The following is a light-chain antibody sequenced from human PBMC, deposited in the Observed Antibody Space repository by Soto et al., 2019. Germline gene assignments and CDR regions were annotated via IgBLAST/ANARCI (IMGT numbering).Light chain of an antibody. CDR1: SSDIGTYNY. V-gene: IGLV2-8*01. CDR2: EVS. CDR3: SSYAGNDNLV. Sequence: QSALTQPPSASGSPGQSVTISCTGTSSDIGTYNYVSWYQQHPGKAPKLMIYEVSERPSGVPDRFSGSKSGNTASLTVSGRQADDEADYYCSSYAGNDNLVFGTGTKLTVL. J-gene: IGLJ1*01.